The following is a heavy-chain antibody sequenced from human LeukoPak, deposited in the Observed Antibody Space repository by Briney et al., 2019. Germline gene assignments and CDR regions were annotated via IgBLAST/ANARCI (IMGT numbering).Heavy chain of an antibody. CDR2: IKQDGSEK. V-gene: IGHV3-7*04. CDR1: GFTFSSCW. CDR3: ARGRDLFDY. Sequence: GGSLRLSCAASGFTFSSCWMSWVRQAPGKGLEWVANIKQDGSEKYYVDSVEGRFTISRDNAKNSLYLQMNSLRAEDTAVYYCARGRDLFDYWGQGTLVTVSS. J-gene: IGHJ4*02.